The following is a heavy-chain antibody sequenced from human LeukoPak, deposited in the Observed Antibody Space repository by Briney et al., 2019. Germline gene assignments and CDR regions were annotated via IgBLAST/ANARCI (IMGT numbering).Heavy chain of an antibody. CDR1: GIPFCSYS. CDR2: IPGSGGFT. J-gene: IGHJ3*02. D-gene: IGHD1-1*01. V-gene: IGHV3-23*01. CDR3: AKEGTGTTVGAFDI. Sequence: GGALRLSLAAPGIPFCSYSISLVRQAPRKGAGGVSIIPGSGGFTNYADSVKGRFTISRDNSKNTLYLQMNSLRAEDTAVYYCAKEGTGTTVGAFDIWGQGTMVTVSS.